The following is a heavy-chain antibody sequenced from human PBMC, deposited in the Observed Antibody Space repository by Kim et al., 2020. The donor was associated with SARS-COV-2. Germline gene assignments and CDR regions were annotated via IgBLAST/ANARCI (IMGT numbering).Heavy chain of an antibody. Sequence: SETLSLTCTVSGGSISSGGYYWSWIRQHPGKGLEWIGYIYYSGSTYYNPSLKSRVTISVDTSKNQFSPKLSSVTAADTAVYYCARKLLSKYYFDYWGQGTLVTVSS. V-gene: IGHV4-31*03. CDR2: IYYSGST. D-gene: IGHD3-10*01. J-gene: IGHJ4*02. CDR1: GGSISSGGYY. CDR3: ARKLLSKYYFDY.